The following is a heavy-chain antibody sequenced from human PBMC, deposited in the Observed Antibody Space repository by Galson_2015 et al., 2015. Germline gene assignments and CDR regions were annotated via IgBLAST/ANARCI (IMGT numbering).Heavy chain of an antibody. CDR1: GFTFSSYS. J-gene: IGHJ5*01. V-gene: IGHV3-21*01. D-gene: IGHD3-10*01. CDR3: ARVMVRGVFDS. CDR2: ISSSSSYI. Sequence: SLRLSCAASGFTFSSYSMNWVRQAPGKGLEWVSSISSSSSYIYYADSVKGRFTISRDNAKNSLYLQMNSLRAEDTAVYYCARVMVRGVFDSGGQEPWSPSPQ.